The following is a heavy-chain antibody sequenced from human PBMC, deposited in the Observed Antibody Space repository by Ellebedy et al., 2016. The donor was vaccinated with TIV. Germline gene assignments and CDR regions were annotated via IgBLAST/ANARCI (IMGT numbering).Heavy chain of an antibody. CDR3: ARGDRGSGWYWDK. D-gene: IGHD6-19*01. V-gene: IGHV5-51*01. CDR2: IYPGDSDT. CDR1: GYSFISYW. J-gene: IGHJ4*02. Sequence: GESLKISCKGSGYSFISYWIGWVRQMPGKGLEWMGYIYPGDSDTRYSPSFQGQVTISVDKSIRTAYLQWSSLKASDTAIYYCARGDRGSGWYWDKWGQGTLVTVSS.